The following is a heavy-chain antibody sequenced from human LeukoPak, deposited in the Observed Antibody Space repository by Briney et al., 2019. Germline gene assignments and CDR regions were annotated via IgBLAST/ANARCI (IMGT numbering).Heavy chain of an antibody. CDR2: INGRSSVM. CDR3: AKPGAASGGMDV. D-gene: IGHD1-14*01. CDR1: GFSFSSYR. Sequence: GGSLRLSCAASGFSFSSYRMRWVRQAPGQGLEWISYINGRSSVMYFAYTVKGRFTISKDNDKNSVYLQMTSLRDEDTAVYFCAKPGAASGGMDVWGRGTTVTVSS. J-gene: IGHJ6*02. V-gene: IGHV3-48*02.